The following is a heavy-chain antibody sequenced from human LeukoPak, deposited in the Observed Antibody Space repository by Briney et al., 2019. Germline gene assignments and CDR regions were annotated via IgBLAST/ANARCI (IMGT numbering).Heavy chain of an antibody. J-gene: IGHJ4*02. D-gene: IGHD2-2*01. CDR3: ARDRYCSSTSCYLNYFDY. CDR1: GFTFSSYW. CDR2: INTDGSST. Sequence: TGGSLRLSCAASGFTFSSYWMHWVRQAPGKGLVWVSRINTDGSSTSYADSVKGRFTISRDNAKNTLYLQMNSLRAEDTAVYYCARDRYCSSTSCYLNYFDYWGQGTLVTVSS. V-gene: IGHV3-74*01.